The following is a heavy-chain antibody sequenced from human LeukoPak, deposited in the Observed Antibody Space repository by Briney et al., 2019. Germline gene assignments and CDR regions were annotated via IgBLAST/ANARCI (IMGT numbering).Heavy chain of an antibody. J-gene: IGHJ4*02. CDR1: GFTFSNYA. V-gene: IGHV3-23*01. D-gene: IGHD3-10*01. CDR2: INEVGDDT. Sequence: SGGSLRLSCAVSGFTFSNYAMSWVRQTPARGLEWFSSINEVGDDTNYVDSVRGRLTVSRDNSKNTLYLQVNSLRADDTAVYYCATDRARLTLVRGVITDYWGQGTLVTVSS. CDR3: ATDRARLTLVRGVITDY.